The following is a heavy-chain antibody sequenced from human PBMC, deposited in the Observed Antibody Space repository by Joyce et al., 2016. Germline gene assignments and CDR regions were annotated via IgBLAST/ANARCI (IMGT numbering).Heavy chain of an antibody. CDR2: IYYTGTS. Sequence: QVQLQESGPGLVRPSQTLSLTCAVSGGSITIGDYYWSWLRQPPGKGLEWIGYIYYTGTSYYNASRQSRVSMSVDTSKTQFSLRLNALTAADTAVYYCARYEYVASRTFDYWGQGILVTVSS. D-gene: IGHD5-12*01. CDR1: GGSITIGDYY. J-gene: IGHJ4*02. V-gene: IGHV4-30-4*01. CDR3: ARYEYVASRTFDY.